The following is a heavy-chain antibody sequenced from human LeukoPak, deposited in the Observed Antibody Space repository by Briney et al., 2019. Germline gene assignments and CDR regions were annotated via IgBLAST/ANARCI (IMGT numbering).Heavy chain of an antibody. CDR1: GYTFTSYY. J-gene: IGHJ4*02. Sequence: ASVKVSCKESGYTFTSYYMHWVRQAPGQGLEWMGIINPSGGSTSYAQKFQGRVTMTRDTSTSTVYMELSSLRSEDTAVYYCARSSERNYDSSGYYPWSFDYWGQGTLVTVSS. D-gene: IGHD3-22*01. CDR3: ARSSERNYDSSGYYPWSFDY. V-gene: IGHV1-46*01. CDR2: INPSGGST.